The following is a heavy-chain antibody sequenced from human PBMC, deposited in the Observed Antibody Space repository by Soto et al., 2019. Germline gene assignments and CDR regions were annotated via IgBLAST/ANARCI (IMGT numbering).Heavy chain of an antibody. D-gene: IGHD2-8*01. Sequence: RASVKVSCKASGYTFSRYGISWVRQAPGQGLEWMGWISGYNGDTNYAQKFQGRVTMTIDTSTTTAYMELRGLTSDDTAIYYCAKNGQPPYYYYGLDVWGQGTTVTVSS. CDR1: GYTFSRYG. CDR3: AKNGQPPYYYYGLDV. J-gene: IGHJ6*02. CDR2: ISGYNGDT. V-gene: IGHV1-18*01.